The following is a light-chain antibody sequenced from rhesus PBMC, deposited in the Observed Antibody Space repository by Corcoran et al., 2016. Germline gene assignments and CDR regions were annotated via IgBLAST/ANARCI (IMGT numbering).Light chain of an antibody. CDR3: QQESNWPLT. Sequence: EIVMTQSPATLSLSPGERATLSCRASQSVSSNLAWYQQKPGQAPRLLIYDATNRATGIPDRFSGSGSGTDFTLTISSLEPEDVGVYYCQQESNWPLTFGGGTKVEIK. CDR2: DAT. J-gene: IGKJ4*01. CDR1: QSVSSN. V-gene: IGKV3-35*01.